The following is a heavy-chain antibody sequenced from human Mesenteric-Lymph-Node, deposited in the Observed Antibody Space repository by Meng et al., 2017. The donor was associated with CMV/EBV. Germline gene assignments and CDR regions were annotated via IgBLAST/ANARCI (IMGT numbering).Heavy chain of an antibody. CDR2: IYGGGST. J-gene: IGHJ4*02. Sequence: GESLKISCAASGFTVSTYSMSWVRQAPGKGLEWLSIIYGGGSTYYADSVKGRFTISRDTSKNTLYLQVNNLRAEDTAVYYCTRDRVAAGFWSGYFEYWGQGTLVTVSS. CDR1: GFTVSTYS. V-gene: IGHV3-53*01. D-gene: IGHD2-15*01. CDR3: TRDRVAAGFWSGYFEY.